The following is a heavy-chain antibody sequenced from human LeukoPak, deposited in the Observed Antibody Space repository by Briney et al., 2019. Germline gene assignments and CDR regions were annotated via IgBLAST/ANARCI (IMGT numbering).Heavy chain of an antibody. V-gene: IGHV4-59*02. CDR3: ARRTRSFSYTYGDAYYYYYMDV. J-gene: IGHJ6*03. CDR1: AGSGSSDS. CDR2: ISYSGRN. D-gene: IGHD5-18*01. Sequence: SQTLSLTCTLSAGSGSSDSWSWSRQPPGPGLESFSHISYSGRNSYNPSLKSRVTISVDPSKSQLSLKLRSVTAADTAVYYCARRTRSFSYTYGDAYYYYYMDVWGKGTTVIVS.